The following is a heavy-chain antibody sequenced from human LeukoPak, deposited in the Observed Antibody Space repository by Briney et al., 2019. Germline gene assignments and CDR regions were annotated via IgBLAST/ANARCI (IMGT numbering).Heavy chain of an antibody. Sequence: GSLRLSCAASGFTFSSYGMHWVRQAPGKGLEWVAVIWYDGSNKYYADSVKGRFTISRDNSKNTLYLQMNILRAEDTAVYYCTKTKYSGSGGFDYWGQGSLVTVSS. V-gene: IGHV3-33*06. D-gene: IGHD5-12*01. CDR1: GFTFSSYG. CDR2: IWYDGSNK. CDR3: TKTKYSGSGGFDY. J-gene: IGHJ4*02.